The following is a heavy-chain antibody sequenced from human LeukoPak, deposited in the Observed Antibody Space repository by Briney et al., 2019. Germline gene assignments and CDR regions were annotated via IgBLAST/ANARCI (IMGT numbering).Heavy chain of an antibody. J-gene: IGHJ4*02. D-gene: IGHD3-3*01. CDR3: ARGVDYYFDY. Sequence: GGSLRLSCAASGFTVSSNYMSWVRQAPGKGLEWVSVIYSGGSTYYSDSVKGRVTISRDNSKHTLYLQMNSLRAEDTALYYCARGVDYYFDYWGQGTLVTVSS. CDR1: GFTVSSNY. V-gene: IGHV3-66*02. CDR2: IYSGGST.